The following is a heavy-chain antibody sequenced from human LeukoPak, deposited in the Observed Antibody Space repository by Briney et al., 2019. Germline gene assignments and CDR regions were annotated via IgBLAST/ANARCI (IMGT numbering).Heavy chain of an antibody. V-gene: IGHV4-59*01. CDR1: GGSISGYY. J-gene: IGHJ4*02. D-gene: IGHD3-22*01. CDR2: TYYTGST. Sequence: SETVSLTCTVSGGSISGYYWTWIRQPPGKGLDWIGWTYYTGSTKYNPSLKSRVTISVDASKNQFSLKLSSVTAADTAVYYCARGKLYDSSGYYSPDFAYWGQGTLVTVSS. CDR3: ARGKLYDSSGYYSPDFAY.